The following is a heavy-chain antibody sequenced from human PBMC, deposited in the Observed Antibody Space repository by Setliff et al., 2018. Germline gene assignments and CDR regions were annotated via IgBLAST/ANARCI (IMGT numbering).Heavy chain of an antibody. CDR2: ISAYNGNT. J-gene: IGHJ3*02. Sequence: GASVKVSCKASGYTFISYGISWVRQAPGQGLEWMGWISAYNGNTNYAQKLQGRVTMTTDTSTSTAYMELRSLRSDDTAVYYCARVLFHCSSTSCWTDDAFDIWGQGTMVTV. V-gene: IGHV1-18*01. D-gene: IGHD2-2*01. CDR3: ARVLFHCSSTSCWTDDAFDI. CDR1: GYTFISYG.